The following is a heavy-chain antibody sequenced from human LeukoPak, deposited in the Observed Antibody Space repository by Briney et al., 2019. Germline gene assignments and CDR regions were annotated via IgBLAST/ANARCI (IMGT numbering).Heavy chain of an antibody. CDR2: IIPILGIA. V-gene: IGHV1-69*04. CDR1: GGTFSSYA. D-gene: IGHD5-18*01. CDR3: AREGSAMAVDY. Sequence: SVKVSCKASGGTFSSYAISWVRQAPGQGLEWMGRIIPILGIANYAQKFQGRVTITADKSTSTAYMELSSLRSEDTAVYYCAREGSAMAVDYWGQGTLVTVSS. J-gene: IGHJ4*02.